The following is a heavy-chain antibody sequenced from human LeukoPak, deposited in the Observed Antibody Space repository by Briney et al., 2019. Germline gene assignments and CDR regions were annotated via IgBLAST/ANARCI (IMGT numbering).Heavy chain of an antibody. CDR2: INPNSGGT. V-gene: IGHV1-2*02. CDR1: GYTFTGYY. CDR3: AREEGQQLALNWFDP. D-gene: IGHD6-13*01. Sequence: ASVKVSCKASGYTFTGYYMHWVRQAPGQGLEWMGWINPNSGGTNYAQKFQGRVTMTRDTSISTAYMELSRLRSDDTAVYYCAREEGQQLALNWFDPWGQGTLVTVSS. J-gene: IGHJ5*02.